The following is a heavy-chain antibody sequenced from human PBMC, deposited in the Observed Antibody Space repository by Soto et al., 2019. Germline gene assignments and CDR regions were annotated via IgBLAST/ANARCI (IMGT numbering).Heavy chain of an antibody. CDR3: ARDRGAAHNTRGSIDP. D-gene: IGHD6-13*01. V-gene: IGHV4-31*01. Sequence: QVQLQESGPRLVKPSQTLSLTCNVSGDYIRSGGYYWSWIRQRPGKDLEWIGYIYYTGSTYYNRSLRSQLSMSVNTSENQFSLKLTSVTAADTAIYYCARDRGAAHNTRGSIDPWGQGIMVTVSA. J-gene: IGHJ5*02. CDR1: GDYIRSGGYY. CDR2: IYYTGST.